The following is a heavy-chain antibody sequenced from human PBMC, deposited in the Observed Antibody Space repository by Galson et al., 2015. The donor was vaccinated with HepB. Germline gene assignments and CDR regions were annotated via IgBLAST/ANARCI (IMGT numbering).Heavy chain of an antibody. CDR3: TRETSDYDFWSGYYPTENYGMDV. CDR1: GFTFGDYA. J-gene: IGHJ6*02. D-gene: IGHD3-3*01. CDR2: IRSKAYGGTT. V-gene: IGHV3-49*03. Sequence: SLRLSCAASGFTFGDYAMSWFRQAPGKGLEWVGFIRSKAYGGTTEYAASVKGRFTISRDDSKSIAYLQMNSLKTEDTAVYYCTRETSDYDFWSGYYPTENYGMDVWGQGTTVTVSS.